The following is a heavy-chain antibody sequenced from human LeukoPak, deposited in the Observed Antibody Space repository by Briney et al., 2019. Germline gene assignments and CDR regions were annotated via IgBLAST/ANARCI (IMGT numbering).Heavy chain of an antibody. V-gene: IGHV4-59*11. CDR2: IHYSGST. J-gene: IGHJ4*02. CDR1: GGSISSQY. CDR3: ATGAMIVAQLDY. D-gene: IGHD3-22*01. Sequence: SETLSLTCTGSGGSISSQYWSWIRQPPGKGLEWIGYIHYSGSTKYNPSLKSRVTISVDTSKSQFSLKLSSVTAADTAVYYCATGAMIVAQLDYWGQGTLVTVSS.